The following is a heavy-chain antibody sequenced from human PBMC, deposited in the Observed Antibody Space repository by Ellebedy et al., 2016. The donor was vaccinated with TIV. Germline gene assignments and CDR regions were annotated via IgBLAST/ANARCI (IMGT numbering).Heavy chain of an antibody. CDR1: GFTFTNYA. Sequence: GESLKISCAASGFTFTNYAMNWVRQAPGKGLEWVSTLSISGGSTFYADSVKGRFTISRDNSKNTLYLQMNSLGAEDTTVYYCAKDHAGGGCNQVTPCHSFDVWGQGTMVTVSS. D-gene: IGHD2-15*01. J-gene: IGHJ3*01. V-gene: IGHV3-23*01. CDR2: LSISGGST. CDR3: AKDHAGGGCNQVTPCHSFDV.